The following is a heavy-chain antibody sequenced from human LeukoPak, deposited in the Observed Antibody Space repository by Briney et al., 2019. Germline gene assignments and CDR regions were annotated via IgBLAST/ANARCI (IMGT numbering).Heavy chain of an antibody. CDR3: ARDAWNNYYYYMDV. J-gene: IGHJ6*03. Sequence: GGSLRLSCAASGFTFSTYSMNWVRQAPGKGLEWVSSISSSTTYKYYADSVKGRVIISRDNAKNSLYLEMNSLRAEDTAVYYCARDAWNNYYYYMDVWGKGTTVTVSS. D-gene: IGHD1/OR15-1a*01. V-gene: IGHV3-21*01. CDR1: GFTFSTYS. CDR2: ISSSTTYK.